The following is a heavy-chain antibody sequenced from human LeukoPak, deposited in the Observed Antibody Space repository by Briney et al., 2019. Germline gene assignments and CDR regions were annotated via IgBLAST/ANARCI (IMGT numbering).Heavy chain of an antibody. D-gene: IGHD4-17*01. CDR2: ISGSGGST. CDR3: AKDLTTVTSQGDF. CDR1: GFTFSSYA. J-gene: IGHJ4*02. Sequence: PGGSLRLSCAASGFTFSSYAMSWVRQAPGKGLEWVSAISGSGGSTYYADSVKGRFTISRDNSKNTLYLQMKSLRAEDRAVYYCAKDLTTVTSQGDFWGQGTLVTVSS. V-gene: IGHV3-23*01.